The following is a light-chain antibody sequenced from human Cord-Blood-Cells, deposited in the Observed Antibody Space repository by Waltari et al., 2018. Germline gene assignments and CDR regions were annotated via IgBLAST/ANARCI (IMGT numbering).Light chain of an antibody. CDR1: ALPKQY. J-gene: IGLJ2*01. CDR3: QSADSSGTYVV. V-gene: IGLV3-25*03. Sequence: SSELTQPPSVPVSPGQTARITCPGAALPKQYAYWYQQKPGQAPVLVIYKDSERPSGIPERFSGSNSGTTVTLTISGVQAEDEADYYCQSADSSGTYVVFGGGTKLTVL. CDR2: KDS.